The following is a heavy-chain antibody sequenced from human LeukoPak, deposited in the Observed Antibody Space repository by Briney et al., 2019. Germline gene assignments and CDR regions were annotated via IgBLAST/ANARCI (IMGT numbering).Heavy chain of an antibody. CDR3: ARERFGSDYYLDV. V-gene: IGHV3-20*04. Sequence: GGSLRLSCTASGFTFDDFCMAWVRQVPGKGLECVSSINWNGETTLYAVSVEGRFTISRDNAKNSLYLQLSSLRAEDTALYYCARERFGSDYYLDVWGRGTTVTVSS. CDR2: INWNGETT. CDR1: GFTFDDFC. J-gene: IGHJ6*03. D-gene: IGHD3-10*01.